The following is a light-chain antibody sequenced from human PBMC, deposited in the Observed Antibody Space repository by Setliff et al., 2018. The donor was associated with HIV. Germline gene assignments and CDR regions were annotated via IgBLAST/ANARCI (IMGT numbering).Light chain of an antibody. CDR1: GSNIGSNL. V-gene: IGLV1-47*01. CDR2: RDN. CDR3: AAWDDSLSGYV. Sequence: VLTQPPSASGTPGQRDTISCPGSGSNIGSNLVYWFHQLPGTAPTLLINRDNQRPSWVPDRFSGSKSGTSASLAISGLRPEDEADYYCAAWDDSLSGYVFGTGTKVTVL. J-gene: IGLJ1*01.